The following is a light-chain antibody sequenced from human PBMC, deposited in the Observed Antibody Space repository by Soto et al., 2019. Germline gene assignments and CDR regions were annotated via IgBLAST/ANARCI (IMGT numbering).Light chain of an antibody. J-gene: IGLJ1*01. CDR2: DVT. CDR1: SSDVGGYNY. Sequence: QSALTQPRSVSGSPGQSVTISCSETSSDVGGYNYVSWYQQNPGKVPKLMIYDVTKRPSGVPDRFSGSKSGNTASLTISELQADDEADYYCCSYAGTLDVFGAGTKLTVL. V-gene: IGLV2-11*01. CDR3: CSYAGTLDV.